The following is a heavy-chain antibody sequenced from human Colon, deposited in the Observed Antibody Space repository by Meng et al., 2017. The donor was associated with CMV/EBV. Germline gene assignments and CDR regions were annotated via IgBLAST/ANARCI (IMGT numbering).Heavy chain of an antibody. CDR1: GFTFSTYS. J-gene: IGHJ4*02. CDR2: LVSNNNYI. D-gene: IGHD6-19*01. V-gene: IGHV3-21*01. CDR3: ARDYSSGFDS. Sequence: QLLGSWGVVVTPGVSLSLSCADSGFTFSTYSMTWVRQAPGKGLEWVSSLVSNNNYIYYADSVKGRFTISRDNAKNSVYLQMNSLTVEDTAVYYCARDYSSGFDSWGQGTLVTVSS.